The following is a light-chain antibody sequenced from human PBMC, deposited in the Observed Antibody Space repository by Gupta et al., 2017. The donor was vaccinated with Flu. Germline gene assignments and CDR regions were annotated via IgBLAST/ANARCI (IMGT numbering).Light chain of an antibody. J-gene: IGKJ2*01. CDR1: QGIRSE. Sequence: DIELTQSPSFLSASLGDRVTITCRASQGIRSELAWYQQKPGKAPKLLIFSASTLQSGVPSRFSGSGSGTEFTLTISSLQPEDFATYYCQHLHSCPLMFGQGTNLDIK. V-gene: IGKV1-9*01. CDR2: SAS. CDR3: QHLHSCPLM.